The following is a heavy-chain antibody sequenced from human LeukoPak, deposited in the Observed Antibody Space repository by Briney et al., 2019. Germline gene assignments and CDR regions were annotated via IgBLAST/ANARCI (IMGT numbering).Heavy chain of an antibody. CDR2: ISGSGGST. CDR3: AKGRSGPYYYYGMDV. D-gene: IGHD1-26*01. Sequence: GGSLRLSCAASGFTFSSYAMSWVHQAPGKGLEWVSAISGSGGSTYYADSVKGRFTISRDNSKNTLYLQMNSLRAEDTAVYYCAKGRSGPYYYYGMDVWGQGTTVTVSS. V-gene: IGHV3-23*01. CDR1: GFTFSSYA. J-gene: IGHJ6*02.